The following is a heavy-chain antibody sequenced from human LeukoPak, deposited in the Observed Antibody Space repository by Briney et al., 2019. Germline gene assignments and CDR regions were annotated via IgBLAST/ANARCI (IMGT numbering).Heavy chain of an antibody. CDR3: AGEGGDLLFFGQYILDP. J-gene: IGHJ5*02. CDR2: IYYSGST. V-gene: IGHV4-59*12. Sequence: PSETLSLTCTVSGGSISSYYWSWIRQPPGKGLEWIGYIYYSGSTNYNPSLKSRVTISVDTSKNQFSLKLSSVTAADTAIYYCAGEGGDLLFFGQYILDPWGQGILVTVSS. D-gene: IGHD3-10*01. CDR1: GGSISSYY.